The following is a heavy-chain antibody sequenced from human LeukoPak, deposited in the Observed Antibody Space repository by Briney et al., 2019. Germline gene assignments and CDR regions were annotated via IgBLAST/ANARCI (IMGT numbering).Heavy chain of an antibody. Sequence: GASVKVSCKASGYTFTSYDINWVRQATGQGLEWMGWMHPNSGNTGYAQKFQGRVNMTRNTSISTAYMELSSLRSEDTAVYYCARGKTRITIFGVVIYYYGMDVWGQGTTVTVSS. CDR3: ARGKTRITIFGVVIYYYGMDV. J-gene: IGHJ6*02. CDR1: GYTFTSYD. D-gene: IGHD3-3*01. CDR2: MHPNSGNT. V-gene: IGHV1-8*01.